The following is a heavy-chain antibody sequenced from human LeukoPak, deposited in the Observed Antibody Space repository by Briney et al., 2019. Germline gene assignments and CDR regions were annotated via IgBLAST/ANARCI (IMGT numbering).Heavy chain of an antibody. V-gene: IGHV4-59*01. CDR3: ARALRGYSYGYDY. D-gene: IGHD5-18*01. CDR1: GGSISSYY. Sequence: SETLSLTCTVSGGSISSYYWSWIRQPPGKGLEWIGYIYYSGSTNYNPSLKSRVTISVDTSKDQFSLKLSSVTAADTAVYYCARALRGYSYGYDYWGQGTLVTVSS. J-gene: IGHJ4*02. CDR2: IYYSGST.